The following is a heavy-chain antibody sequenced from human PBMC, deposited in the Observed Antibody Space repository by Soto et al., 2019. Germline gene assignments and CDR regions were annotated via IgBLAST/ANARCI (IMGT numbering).Heavy chain of an antibody. V-gene: IGHV3-23*01. CDR1: AFTFNNYA. J-gene: IGHJ4*02. CDR2: VGGSGRTT. Sequence: GGSLRLSCAASAFTFNNYAMSWVRHAPGKGLEWVSGVGGSGRTTYYADSVKGRFTISRDNSNNTLFMQMNSLRAGDTAAYYCPKSRYSDSSGDFSNSWGQATLVTLSS. CDR3: PKSRYSDSSGDFSNS. D-gene: IGHD3-22*01.